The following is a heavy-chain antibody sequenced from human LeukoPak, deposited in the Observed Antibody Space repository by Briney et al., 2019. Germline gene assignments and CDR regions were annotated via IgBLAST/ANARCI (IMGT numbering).Heavy chain of an antibody. Sequence: ASVKVSCKASGDTFSTYAISWVRQAPGQGLEWMGGIIPIFGTANYAQKFQGRVTITADESKSTAYMELSSLRSEDTAVYYCAGVVSKVTAGGGDYWGQGTLVTVSS. CDR2: IIPIFGTA. CDR3: AGVVSKVTAGGGDY. V-gene: IGHV1-69*13. CDR1: GDTFSTYA. J-gene: IGHJ4*02. D-gene: IGHD5/OR15-5a*01.